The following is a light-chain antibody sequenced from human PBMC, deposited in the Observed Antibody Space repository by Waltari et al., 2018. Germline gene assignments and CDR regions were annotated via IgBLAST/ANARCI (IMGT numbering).Light chain of an antibody. CDR3: QQCYSTPYT. V-gene: IGKV4-1*01. CDR2: WAP. J-gene: IGKJ2*01. Sequence: DIVMTQSPDSLAVSLGERVTINCRSSQNLLYNSDNKNYLAWFQQKPGQPPKLLIYWAPTRESGVPDRFSGSGSGTEFTLTISSLKAADVAVYYCQQCYSTPYTFGQGTKLEIK. CDR1: QNLLYNSDNKNY.